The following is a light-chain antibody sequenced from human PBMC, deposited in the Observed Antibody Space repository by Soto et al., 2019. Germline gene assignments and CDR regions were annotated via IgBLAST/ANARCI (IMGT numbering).Light chain of an antibody. V-gene: IGKV1-6*01. CDR2: GAS. CDR3: LQDINYPWT. Sequence: AIQMTQSPSSLSASVGDRFTISCRASQGIGNALGWYQQKPGTPPKVLIYGASNLQSGVPPRFSGSGSGTDFTLAISSLQPEDSATYYCLQDINYPWTFGQGTKVDIK. J-gene: IGKJ1*01. CDR1: QGIGNA.